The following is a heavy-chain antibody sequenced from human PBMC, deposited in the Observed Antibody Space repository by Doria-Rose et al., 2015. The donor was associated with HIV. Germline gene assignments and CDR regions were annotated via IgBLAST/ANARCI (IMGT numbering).Heavy chain of an antibody. Sequence: QIALKESGPVLVKPTETLTLTCTVSGVSLSSPGMGVSWIRQPPGKALEWLGNNSSDDERYYKTSLKSRLTISRGTSKSQVVLTMTDMDPVDTATYYCARIKSSRWYHKYYFDFWGQGTLVTVSA. CDR2: NSSDDER. J-gene: IGHJ4*02. D-gene: IGHD6-13*01. V-gene: IGHV2-26*01. CDR3: ARIKSSRWYHKYYFDF. CDR1: GVSLSSPGMG.